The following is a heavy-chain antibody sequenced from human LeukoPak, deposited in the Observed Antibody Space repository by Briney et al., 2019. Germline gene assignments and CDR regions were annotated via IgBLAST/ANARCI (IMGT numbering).Heavy chain of an antibody. CDR1: GFTVSSNY. V-gene: IGHV3-53*01. J-gene: IGHJ4*02. CDR3: ARFSSWGFYFDY. D-gene: IGHD3-16*01. CDR2: IYSGGST. Sequence: GGSLRPSCAASGFTVSSNYMSWVRQAPGKGLEWVSVIYSGGSTYYADSVKGRFTISRDNSKNTLYLQMNSLRAEDTAVYYCARFSSWGFYFDYWGQGTLVTVSS.